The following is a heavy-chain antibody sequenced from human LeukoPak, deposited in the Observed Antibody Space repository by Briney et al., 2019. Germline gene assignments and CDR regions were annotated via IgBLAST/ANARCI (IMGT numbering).Heavy chain of an antibody. CDR2: INHSGST. V-gene: IGHV4-34*01. J-gene: IGHJ4*02. CDR1: GGSFSGYY. D-gene: IGHD3-10*01. Sequence: SETLSLTCAVYGGSFSGYYWSWIRQPPGKGLEWIGEINHSGSTNYNPSLKSRVTISVDTSKNQFSLKLSSVTAADTAVYYCAKVAKYYYGSETYFFFDHWGQGTLVTVSS. CDR3: AKVAKYYYGSETYFFFDH.